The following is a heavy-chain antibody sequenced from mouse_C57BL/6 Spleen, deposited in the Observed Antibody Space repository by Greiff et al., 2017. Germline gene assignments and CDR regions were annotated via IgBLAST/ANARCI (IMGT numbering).Heavy chain of an antibody. Sequence: VQLQQPGAELVKPGASVKMSCKASGYTFTSYWITWVKQRPGQGLEWIGDIYPGSGSTNYNEKFKSKATLTVDTSSSTAYMQLSSLTSEDSAVYYCARDGRYYERFAYWGQGTLVTVSA. D-gene: IGHD2-4*01. CDR1: GYTFTSYW. CDR3: ARDGRYYERFAY. J-gene: IGHJ3*01. CDR2: IYPGSGST. V-gene: IGHV1-55*01.